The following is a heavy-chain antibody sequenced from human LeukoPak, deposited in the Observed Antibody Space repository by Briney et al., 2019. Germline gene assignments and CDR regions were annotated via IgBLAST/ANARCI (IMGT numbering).Heavy chain of an antibody. CDR2: TSGSGGST. Sequence: PGGSLRLSCAASGFTFSRYGMSWVRQAPGKGLEWVSATSGSGGSTYYADSVRGRFTISRDNSKNTLYLEMNSLRAEDTAVYYCARLSSGWYNWFDPWGQGTLVTVSS. J-gene: IGHJ5*02. D-gene: IGHD6-19*01. CDR1: GFTFSRYG. CDR3: ARLSSGWYNWFDP. V-gene: IGHV3-23*01.